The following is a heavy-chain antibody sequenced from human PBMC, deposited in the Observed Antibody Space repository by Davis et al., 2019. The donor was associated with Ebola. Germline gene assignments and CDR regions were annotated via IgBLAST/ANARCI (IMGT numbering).Heavy chain of an antibody. Sequence: PSEPLSLTFTVSGGSISSSSYYWGWIRQPPGKGLEWIGSIYYSGSTYYNPSLKSRVTISVDTSKNQFSLKLSSVTAADTAVYYCARRLGNGGNSHYFAYWGQGTLVTVSS. CDR3: ARRLGNGGNSHYFAY. J-gene: IGHJ4*02. CDR2: IYYSGST. D-gene: IGHD4-23*01. CDR1: GGSISSSSYY. V-gene: IGHV4-39*07.